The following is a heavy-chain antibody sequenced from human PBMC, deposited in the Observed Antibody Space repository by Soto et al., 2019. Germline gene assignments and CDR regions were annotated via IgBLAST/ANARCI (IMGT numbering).Heavy chain of an antibody. J-gene: IGHJ4*02. CDR3: AKNLGTTYFDQ. D-gene: IGHD1-26*01. V-gene: IGHV3-30*18. CDR1: GFTFTDYA. CDR2: IPSDGSNK. Sequence: QVQLVESGGSVVQPGKSLRLSCAASGFTFTDYAMHWVRQAPGKGLAWVAFIPSDGSNKYYADAVKGRFTISRDNSKNALYLQVSSMRVEDTAFYFCAKNLGTTYFDQWGQGTLVTVSS.